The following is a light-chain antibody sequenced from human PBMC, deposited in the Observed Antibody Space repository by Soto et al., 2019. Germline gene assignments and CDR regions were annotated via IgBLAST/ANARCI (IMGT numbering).Light chain of an antibody. CDR1: SSDVGGYNY. CDR2: DVS. CDR3: SSYTSSSTLWV. V-gene: IGLV2-14*01. J-gene: IGLJ3*02. Sequence: QSALTQPASVSGSPGQSITISCTGTSSDVGGYNYVSWYQQHPGKAPKLMIYDVSNRPSGVSNRFSGSKSGNTAFLTISGLQAEDEADYYCSSYTSSSTLWVFGGGTKVTVL.